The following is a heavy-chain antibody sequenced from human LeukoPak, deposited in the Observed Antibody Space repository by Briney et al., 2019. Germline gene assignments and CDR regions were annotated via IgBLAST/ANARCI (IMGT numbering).Heavy chain of an antibody. CDR2: IYTSGST. J-gene: IGHJ3*02. Sequence: PSQTLSLTCTVSGGSISSGSYYWSWIRQPAGKGLEWTGRIYTSGSTNYNPSLKSRVTISVDTSKNQFSLKLSSVTAADTAVYYCARAEIAAAGTAFDIWGQGTMVTVSS. V-gene: IGHV4-61*02. CDR1: GGSISSGSYY. D-gene: IGHD6-13*01. CDR3: ARAEIAAAGTAFDI.